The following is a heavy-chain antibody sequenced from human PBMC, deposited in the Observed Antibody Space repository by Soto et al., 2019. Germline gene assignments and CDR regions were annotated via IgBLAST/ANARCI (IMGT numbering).Heavy chain of an antibody. CDR2: ISSGGTTT. CDR1: GFTFNRYA. J-gene: IGHJ5*02. CDR3: ASLGESSSSTS. D-gene: IGHD6-6*01. Sequence: QAGGSLRLSCAASGFTFNRYAMMWVRQAPGKGLDWVSYISSGGTTTYYADSVRGRFTISRDNSRNTLYLQMDGLRAEDTAIYYCASLGESSSSTSWGQGTLVTVSS. V-gene: IGHV3-23*01.